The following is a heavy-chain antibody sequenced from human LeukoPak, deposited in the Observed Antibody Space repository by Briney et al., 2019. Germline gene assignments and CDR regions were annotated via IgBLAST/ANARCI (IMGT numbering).Heavy chain of an antibody. J-gene: IGHJ4*02. D-gene: IGHD1-1*01. CDR3: ARLWRAAIDY. V-gene: IGHV4-39*01. Sequence: SKTLSLTCTVVSGGSISSSSNYWGWIRQPPGKGLEWIGSFYYSGSTYYNPSLKSRVTISADTSKNQFSLKLSSVTAADTAVYYCARLWRAAIDYGGQGILVTVSS. CDR2: FYYSGST. CDR1: GGSISSSSNY.